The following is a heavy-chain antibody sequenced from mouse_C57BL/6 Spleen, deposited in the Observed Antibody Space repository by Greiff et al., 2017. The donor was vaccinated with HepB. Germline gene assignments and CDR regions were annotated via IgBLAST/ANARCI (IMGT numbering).Heavy chain of an antibody. D-gene: IGHD1-1*01. CDR2: IDPSDSYT. CDR3: ARILRYGYFDV. V-gene: IGHV1-50*01. CDR1: GYTFTSYW. J-gene: IGHJ1*03. Sequence: QVQLQQPGAELVKPGASVKLSCKASGYTFTSYWMQWVKQRPGQGLEWIGEIDPSDSYTNYNQKFKGKATLTVDTSSSTAYMQLSSLTSEDSAVYYCARILRYGYFDVWGTGTTVTVSS.